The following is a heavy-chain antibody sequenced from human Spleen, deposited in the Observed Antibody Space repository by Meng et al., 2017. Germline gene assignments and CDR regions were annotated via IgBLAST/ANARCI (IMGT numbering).Heavy chain of an antibody. V-gene: IGHV4-59*01. CDR1: GGSISSYY. D-gene: IGHD3-10*01. CDR2: ISYSGSN. J-gene: IGHJ3*02. Sequence: GSLRLSCTVSGGSISSYYWSWIRQPPGKGLEWIGYISYSGSNNYNPSLKSRVTISVDKSKNQVSLKLRSVTAADTAVYYCAREYEGSGSYHDDAFDIWGQGTRVT. CDR3: AREYEGSGSYHDDAFDI.